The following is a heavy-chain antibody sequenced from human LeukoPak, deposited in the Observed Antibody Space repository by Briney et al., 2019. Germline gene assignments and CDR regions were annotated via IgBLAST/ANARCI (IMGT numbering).Heavy chain of an antibody. Sequence: SETLSLTCTVSGGSISSYSWSWIRQPPGKGLEWIGYIYYSGSTNYSPSLKSRVTISVDTSKNQFSLKLSSVTAADTAVYYCARRYGDYVWDYYYMDVWGKGTTVTVSS. CDR3: ARRYGDYVWDYYYMDV. D-gene: IGHD4-17*01. V-gene: IGHV4-59*01. J-gene: IGHJ6*03. CDR1: GGSISSYS. CDR2: IYYSGST.